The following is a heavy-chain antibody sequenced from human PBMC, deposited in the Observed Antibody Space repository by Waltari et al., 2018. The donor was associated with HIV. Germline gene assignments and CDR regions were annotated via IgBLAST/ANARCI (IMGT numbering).Heavy chain of an antibody. CDR1: GFTFSSYS. Sequence: EVQLVESGGGLVKPGGSLRLSCAASGFTFSSYSMNWVSQAPGKVLDGGSTISSSSSYIYDADAVKGRFTTSRDNAKNSLYLQMNSLRAEDTAVYYCARDSNTMVRAFDYWGQGTLVTVSS. J-gene: IGHJ4*02. V-gene: IGHV3-21*01. D-gene: IGHD3-10*01. CDR2: ISSSSSYI. CDR3: ARDSNTMVRAFDY.